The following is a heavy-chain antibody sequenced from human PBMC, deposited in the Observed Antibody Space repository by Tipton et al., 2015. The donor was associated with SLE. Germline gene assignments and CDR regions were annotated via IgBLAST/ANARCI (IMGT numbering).Heavy chain of an antibody. Sequence: TLSLTCTVSGASISSSSYYWVWFRQPPGRGLEWIGEITRRGKTNYNPSLKSRVTISVDTSKNQFSLNLRSVTAADTAVYYCARGGTGDGRNPFDPWGQGTLVTVSS. V-gene: IGHV4-39*07. CDR3: ARGGTGDGRNPFDP. J-gene: IGHJ5*02. CDR2: ITRRGKT. D-gene: IGHD4-23*01. CDR1: GASISSSSYY.